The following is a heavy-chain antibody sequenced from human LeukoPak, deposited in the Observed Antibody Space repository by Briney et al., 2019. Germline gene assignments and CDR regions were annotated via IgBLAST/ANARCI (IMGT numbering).Heavy chain of an antibody. CDR2: IYYSGST. CDR3: ASRDGYNSGFDY. J-gene: IGHJ4*02. V-gene: IGHV4-30-4*08. D-gene: IGHD5-24*01. CDR1: CGSLSSGDYY. Sequence: SETLSLTCTVSCGSLSSGDYYWSWIRQPPGKALEWIGYIYYSGSTYYNPSLKRRVTISVDTSKNQSSLKLSSVTAADTAVYYCASRDGYNSGFDYWGQGTLVTVSS.